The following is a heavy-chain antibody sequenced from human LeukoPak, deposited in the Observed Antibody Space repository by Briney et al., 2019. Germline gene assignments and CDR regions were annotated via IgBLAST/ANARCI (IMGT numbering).Heavy chain of an antibody. D-gene: IGHD1-26*01. Sequence: GASVKVSCKASGYTFTGYYMHWVRQAPGQGLEWMGWINPNSGGTNYAQKFQGRVTMTRDTSISTAYMELSRLRSDDTAVCYCARGVGGSYSYYYYYMDVWGKGTTVTVSS. J-gene: IGHJ6*03. CDR3: ARGVGGSYSYYYYYMDV. V-gene: IGHV1-2*02. CDR1: GYTFTGYY. CDR2: INPNSGGT.